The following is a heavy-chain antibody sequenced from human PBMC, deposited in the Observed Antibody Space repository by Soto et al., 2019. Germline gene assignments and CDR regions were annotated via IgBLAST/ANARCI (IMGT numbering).Heavy chain of an antibody. CDR1: GFTFSSYA. Sequence: GGSLRLSCAASGFTFSSYAMSWVRQAPGKGLEWVSAISGSGGSTYYADSVKGRFTISRDNSKNTLYLQMNSLRAEDTAVYYCAKDALCSGGSCYSEAPLYYYYMDVWGKGTTVTVSS. CDR2: ISGSGGST. V-gene: IGHV3-23*01. CDR3: AKDALCSGGSCYSEAPLYYYYMDV. J-gene: IGHJ6*03. D-gene: IGHD2-15*01.